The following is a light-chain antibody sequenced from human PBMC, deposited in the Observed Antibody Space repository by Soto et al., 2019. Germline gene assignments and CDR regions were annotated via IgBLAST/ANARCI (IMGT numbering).Light chain of an antibody. CDR3: QQTNSFPLT. CDR2: GAS. V-gene: IGKV3-15*01. CDR1: QSVSSN. J-gene: IGKJ4*01. Sequence: EIVMTQSPATLSVSPGERATLSCRASQSVSSNLAWYQQKPGQAPRLLIYGASTRADGIPARFSGSGSGTEFTLTISSLQSEDFATYYCQQTNSFPLTFGGGTKVEI.